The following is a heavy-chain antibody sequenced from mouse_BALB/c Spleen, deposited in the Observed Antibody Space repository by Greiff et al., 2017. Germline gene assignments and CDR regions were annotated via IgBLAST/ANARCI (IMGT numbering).Heavy chain of an antibody. CDR1: GFTFSSFG. CDR3: ARCGGPLKAMDY. J-gene: IGHJ4*01. V-gene: IGHV5-17*02. Sequence: EVHLVESGGGLVQPGGSRKLSCAASGFTFSSFGMHWVRQAPEKGLEWVAYISSGSSTIYYADTVKGRFTISRDNPKNTLFLQMTSLRSEDTAMYCCARCGGPLKAMDYWGQGTSVTVSS. D-gene: IGHD1-1*02. CDR2: ISSGSSTI.